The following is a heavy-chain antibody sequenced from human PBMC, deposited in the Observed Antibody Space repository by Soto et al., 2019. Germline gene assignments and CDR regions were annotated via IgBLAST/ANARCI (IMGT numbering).Heavy chain of an antibody. D-gene: IGHD2-15*01. Sequence: SLRLSCASSGFTFSSYWMSWVRQAPGKGLEWVAVISYDGSNKYYADSVKGRFTISRDNSKNTLYLQMNSLRAEDTAVYYCAKDQEDGYCDYWGQGTLVTVSS. CDR1: GFTFSSYW. CDR2: ISYDGSNK. CDR3: AKDQEDGYCDY. J-gene: IGHJ4*02. V-gene: IGHV3-30*18.